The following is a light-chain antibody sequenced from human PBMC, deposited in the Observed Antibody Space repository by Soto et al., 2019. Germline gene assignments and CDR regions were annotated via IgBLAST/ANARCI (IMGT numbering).Light chain of an antibody. CDR1: SSDVGGYNF. Sequence: QSALTQPASVSGSPGQSITIFCTGSSSDVGGYNFVSWYQQHPGKVPKLMIYEVNKRPSGVSNRFSGSKSGNTAYLTISGLQAEDEADYYCTSYSTSNSYVFGAGTKLTVL. J-gene: IGLJ1*01. CDR3: TSYSTSNSYV. CDR2: EVN. V-gene: IGLV2-14*01.